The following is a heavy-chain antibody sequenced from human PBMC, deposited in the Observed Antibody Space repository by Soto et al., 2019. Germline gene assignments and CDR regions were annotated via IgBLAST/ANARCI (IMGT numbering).Heavy chain of an antibody. V-gene: IGHV3-21*01. Sequence: GGSLRLSCAASGFTFSRYSMNWVRQAPGKGLEWVSSISSSSSYIYYADSVKGRFTISRDNAKNSLYLQMNSLRAEDTAVYYCARAPEYCGGDCLRYYFDYWGQGTLVTVSS. J-gene: IGHJ4*02. CDR3: ARAPEYCGGDCLRYYFDY. D-gene: IGHD2-21*02. CDR1: GFTFSRYS. CDR2: ISSSSSYI.